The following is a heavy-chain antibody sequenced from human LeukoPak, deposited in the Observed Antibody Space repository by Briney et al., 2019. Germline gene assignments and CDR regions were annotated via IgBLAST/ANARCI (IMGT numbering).Heavy chain of an antibody. D-gene: IGHD3-22*01. CDR3: ASGYYDSSGLLDY. J-gene: IGHJ4*02. Sequence: SETLSLTCAVSGGSISSSNWWSWVRQPPGKGLEWIGEIYHSGSTNYNPSLKSRVTISVDRSKNQFSLKLSSVTAADTAVYYCASGYYDSSGLLDYWGQGTLVTVSS. CDR1: GGSISSSNW. V-gene: IGHV4-4*02. CDR2: IYHSGST.